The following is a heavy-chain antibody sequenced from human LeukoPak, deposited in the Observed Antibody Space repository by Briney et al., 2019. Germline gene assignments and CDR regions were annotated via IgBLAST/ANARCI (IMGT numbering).Heavy chain of an antibody. V-gene: IGHV4-39*01. J-gene: IGHJ1*01. D-gene: IGHD6-13*01. CDR1: GGSISSSSYY. Sequence: SETLSLTCTVSGGSISSSSYYWGWIRQPPGKGLEWIGSIYYSGSTYYNPSLKSRVTISVDTSKNQFSLKLSSVTAADTAVYYCARHPYSSSWYGSVGEYFQHWGQGTLVTVSS. CDR2: IYYSGST. CDR3: ARHPYSSSWYGSVGEYFQH.